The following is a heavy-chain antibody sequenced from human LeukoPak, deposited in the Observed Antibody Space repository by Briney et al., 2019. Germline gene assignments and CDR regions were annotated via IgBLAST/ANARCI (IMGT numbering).Heavy chain of an antibody. Sequence: PGGSLRLSCAVSGFSFNSYGIHWVRQAPGEGLEWVSFIHSSGFDTYYGDSVKGRFTVSRDNSKNTLYLQMNRLRVDDTAVYYCAKSLGTKRYLDFMDVWGKGTTVSVSS. D-gene: IGHD1-7*01. V-gene: IGHV3-30*02. CDR2: IHSSGFDT. CDR1: GFSFNSYG. J-gene: IGHJ6*03. CDR3: AKSLGTKRYLDFMDV.